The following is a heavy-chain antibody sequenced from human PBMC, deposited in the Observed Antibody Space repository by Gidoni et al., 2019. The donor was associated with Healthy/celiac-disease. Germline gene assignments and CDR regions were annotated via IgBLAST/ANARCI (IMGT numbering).Heavy chain of an antibody. Sequence: EVQLVQSGAEVKKPGESPKNSCKGSGYSFTSYCLGWVRQMPGKGLEWMGLIYPVSSDTRYTPSFQGQVTISADKSISTAYLQWSSLKASDTAMYYCARAELDWLDNWFDPWGQGTLVTVSS. CDR3: ARAELDWLDNWFDP. CDR2: IYPVSSDT. V-gene: IGHV5-51*03. CDR1: GYSFTSYC. J-gene: IGHJ5*02. D-gene: IGHD3-9*01.